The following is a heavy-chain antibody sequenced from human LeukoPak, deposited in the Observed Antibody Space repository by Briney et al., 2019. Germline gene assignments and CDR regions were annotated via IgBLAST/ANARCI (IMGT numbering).Heavy chain of an antibody. J-gene: IGHJ4*02. CDR1: GYTLTELS. CDR2: FDPEDGET. D-gene: IGHD3-3*01. V-gene: IGHV1-24*01. Sequence: ASVKVSCKVSGYTLTELSMHWVRQAPGKGLEWMGGFDPEDGETIYAQKFQGRVTMTEDTSTDTAYMELSSLRSEDTAVYYCATLRDITSITIFGVVMPYYFDYWGQGTLVTVSS. CDR3: ATLRDITSITIFGVVMPYYFDY.